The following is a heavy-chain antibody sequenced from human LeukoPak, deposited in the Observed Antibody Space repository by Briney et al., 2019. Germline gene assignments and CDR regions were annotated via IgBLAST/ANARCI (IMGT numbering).Heavy chain of an antibody. CDR3: ARALPTYYYDSSGYYYVAPFDY. CDR2: IIPIFGTA. V-gene: IGHV1-69*13. D-gene: IGHD3-22*01. CDR1: GGTFSSYA. J-gene: IGHJ4*02. Sequence: GASVKVSCKASGGTFSSYAISWVRQAPGQGLEWMGGIIPIFGTANYAQKFQGRVTITADESTSTAYMELSSLRSEDTAVYYCARALPTYYYDSSGYYYVAPFDYWGQGTLVTVSS.